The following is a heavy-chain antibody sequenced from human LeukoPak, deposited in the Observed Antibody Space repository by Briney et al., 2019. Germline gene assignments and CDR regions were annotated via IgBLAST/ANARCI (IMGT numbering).Heavy chain of an antibody. Sequence: SETLSLTCAVSGYSISSGYYWGWIRQPPGKGLEGIGSIYHSGSTYYNPSLKSRVTISLDTSKNQFSLKLSSVTAADTAVYYCAAYCSGGSCYSDSDYWGQGTLVTVSS. V-gene: IGHV4-38-2*01. CDR2: IYHSGST. CDR3: AAYCSGGSCYSDSDY. CDR1: GYSISSGYY. J-gene: IGHJ4*02. D-gene: IGHD2-15*01.